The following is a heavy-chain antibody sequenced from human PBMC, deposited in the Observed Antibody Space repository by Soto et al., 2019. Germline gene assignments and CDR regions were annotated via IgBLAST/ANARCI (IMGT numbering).Heavy chain of an antibody. CDR1: GGSISSGVYS. CDR3: ARGLGIVVVPAAIAWYFDL. Sequence: SETLSLTCAVSGGSISSGVYSCSWIRQPPGKGLEWIGYIYHSGSTNYNPSLKSRVTISVDTSKNQFSLKLSSVTAADTAVYYCARGLGIVVVPAAIAWYFDLWGRGTLVTVSS. D-gene: IGHD2-2*02. V-gene: IGHV4-30-2*01. CDR2: IYHSGST. J-gene: IGHJ2*01.